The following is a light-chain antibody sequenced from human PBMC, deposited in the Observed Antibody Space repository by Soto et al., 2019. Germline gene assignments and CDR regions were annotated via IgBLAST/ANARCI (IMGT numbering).Light chain of an antibody. CDR3: QQYNNWPRAT. CDR1: QSVSNNY. J-gene: IGKJ4*01. CDR2: GAS. V-gene: IGKV3-20*01. Sequence: EIVLTQPPGTLSLSPGERATLSCRASQSVSNNYLAWYQQKPGQAPRLLIYGASNRATGIPDRFSGSGSGTDFTLTISRLEPEDFGIYYCQQYNNWPRATFGGGTRVEIK.